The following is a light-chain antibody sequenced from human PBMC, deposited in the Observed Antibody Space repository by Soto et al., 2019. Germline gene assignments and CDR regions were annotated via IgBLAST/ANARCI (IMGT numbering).Light chain of an antibody. Sequence: QAAVTQPPSVSGAPGQRVTISCTGSSSNIGAGYDVHWYRQLPGTAPKLLIYVNTNRPSGVPDRFSGSKSGTSASLAITGLQAEDEADYYCQSFDSSLSGWVFGGGTKLTVL. CDR2: VNT. J-gene: IGLJ3*02. CDR3: QSFDSSLSGWV. CDR1: SSNIGAGYD. V-gene: IGLV1-40*01.